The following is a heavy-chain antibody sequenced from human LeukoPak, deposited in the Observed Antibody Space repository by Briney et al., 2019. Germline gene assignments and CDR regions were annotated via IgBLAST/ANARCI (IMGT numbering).Heavy chain of an antibody. J-gene: IGHJ4*02. D-gene: IGHD2-21*02. CDR2: INPNTGDT. V-gene: IGHV1-2*02. CDR1: GYTFTYYY. Sequence: ASVKVSCKASGYTFTYYYLHWVRQAPGQGLEWMGWINPNTGDTNYAKRFQGRVTITRDMSINTAYIELSRLRSDDTAVYYCARDLRWGPAYWGQGPLVPVSS. CDR3: ARDLRWGPAY.